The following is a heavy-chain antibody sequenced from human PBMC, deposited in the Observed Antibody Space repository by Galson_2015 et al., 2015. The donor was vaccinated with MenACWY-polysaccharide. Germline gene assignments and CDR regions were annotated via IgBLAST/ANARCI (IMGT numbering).Heavy chain of an antibody. CDR2: MSGSGGST. Sequence: SLRLSCAAAGFTFRSYAMSWVRQAPGKGLEWVSRMSGSGGSTYYGDSVKGRFTISRDNSKNTLYLQMNSLRAEDTAIYYCARLSGYTYRSPYYSDYWGQGTLVTVSS. D-gene: IGHD5-12*01. V-gene: IGHV3-23*01. CDR3: ARLSGYTYRSPYYSDY. J-gene: IGHJ4*02. CDR1: GFTFRSYA.